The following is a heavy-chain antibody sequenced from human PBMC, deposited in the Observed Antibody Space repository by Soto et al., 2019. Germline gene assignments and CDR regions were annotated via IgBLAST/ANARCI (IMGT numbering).Heavy chain of an antibody. D-gene: IGHD3-10*01. CDR1: GGSISSGGYY. V-gene: IGHV4-31*03. CDR2: FFYCGST. J-gene: IGHJ5*02. Sequence: EQGLRRGKSSETLSLTCTVSGGSISSGGYYWSWIRQHPGKGLEWFGYFFYCGSTFYIPSLKSRVTLSVDTSMNQFSLKLSSVTAADTAVYYCARANSPMVRAFDWFDPWGQGTLVTVSS. CDR3: ARANSPMVRAFDWFDP.